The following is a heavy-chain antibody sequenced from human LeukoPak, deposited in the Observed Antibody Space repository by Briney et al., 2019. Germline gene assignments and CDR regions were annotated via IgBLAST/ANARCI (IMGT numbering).Heavy chain of an antibody. CDR3: VGHSDY. CDR1: GFTFSSYG. CDR2: IRYDGSNK. D-gene: IGHD3-16*01. J-gene: IGHJ4*02. Sequence: GGSLRLSCAASGFTFSSYGMHWVRQAPGKGLEWVAFIRYDGSNKYYADSVKGRFTISRDNAKNSLYLQMNSLRAENTAVYYCVGHSDYWGQGTLVTVSS. V-gene: IGHV3-30*02.